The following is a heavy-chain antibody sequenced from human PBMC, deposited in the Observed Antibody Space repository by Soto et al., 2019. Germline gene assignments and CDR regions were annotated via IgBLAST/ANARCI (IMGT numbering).Heavy chain of an antibody. J-gene: IGHJ6*02. CDR3: AKAGYYGSGSYWAHYGMDV. V-gene: IGHV3-43*01. Sequence: HPGGSLRLSCAASGFTFDDYTMHWVRQAPGKGLEWVSLISWDGGSTYYADSVKGRFTISRDNSKNSLYLQMNSLRTEDTALYYCAKAGYYGSGSYWAHYGMDVWGQGTTVTVSS. D-gene: IGHD3-10*01. CDR1: GFTFDDYT. CDR2: ISWDGGST.